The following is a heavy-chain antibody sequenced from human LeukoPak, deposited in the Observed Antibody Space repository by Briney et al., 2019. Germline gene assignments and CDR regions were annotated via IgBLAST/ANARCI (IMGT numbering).Heavy chain of an antibody. CDR1: GFTFNDYS. Sequence: GGSLRLSCAASGFTFNDYSMHWVRQAPGKGLEWVSGIRWHSGSKGYADSVKGRFSISRANAKNSLYLQMDSRNPEDTAVYYCAKGLLWSEVYYYYGMDVWGQGTTVTVSS. V-gene: IGHV3-9*01. J-gene: IGHJ6*02. CDR2: IRWHSGSK. CDR3: AKGLLWSEVYYYYGMDV. D-gene: IGHD3-10*01.